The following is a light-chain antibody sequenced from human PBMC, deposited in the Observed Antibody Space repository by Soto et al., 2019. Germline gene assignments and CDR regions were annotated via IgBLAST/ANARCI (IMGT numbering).Light chain of an antibody. CDR2: KAS. V-gene: IGKV1-5*03. Sequence: DIQMTQSPSTLSASVGDRVTITCRASQSISSWLAWYQQKPGKVPKLLIYKASSLESGVPSRFSGSGSGTEFTPTISSLQPDDFATYYCQQYSSYSTFGQGTKVEIK. CDR3: QQYSSYST. CDR1: QSISSW. J-gene: IGKJ1*01.